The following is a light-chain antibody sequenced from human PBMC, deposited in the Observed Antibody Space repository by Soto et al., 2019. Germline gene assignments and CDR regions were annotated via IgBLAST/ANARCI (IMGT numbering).Light chain of an antibody. CDR2: GAS. CDR3: QQYNNWPPYT. Sequence: EIVLTQSPVTLSLSPGERATLSCRASQRVSSNVAWYQQKPGQAPRLLIYGASTRATGIPARFSGSGSETEFTLTISSLQSEDFAVYYCQQYNNWPPYTFGQGTKVDI. J-gene: IGKJ2*01. CDR1: QRVSSN. V-gene: IGKV3-15*01.